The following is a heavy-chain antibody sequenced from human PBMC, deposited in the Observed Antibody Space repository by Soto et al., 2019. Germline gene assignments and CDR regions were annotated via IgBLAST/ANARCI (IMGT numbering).Heavy chain of an antibody. Sequence: GGSLRLSCAASGFTFSSYWMHWVRQAPGKGLVWVSRINSGGSSTSYADSVKGRFTISRDISKNTLYLEMNRLRAEDTAVYHCARGPTRGSSGSKTRTGYYHYGLDVWGQGTTVTVSS. V-gene: IGHV3-74*01. J-gene: IGHJ6*02. D-gene: IGHD3-22*01. CDR3: ARGPTRGSSGSKTRTGYYHYGLDV. CDR1: GFTFSSYW. CDR2: INSGGSST.